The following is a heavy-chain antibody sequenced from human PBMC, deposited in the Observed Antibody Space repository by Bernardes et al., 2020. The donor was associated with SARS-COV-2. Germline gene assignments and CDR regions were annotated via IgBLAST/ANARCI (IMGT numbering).Heavy chain of an antibody. J-gene: IGHJ4*02. CDR2: INPKTGGT. CDR3: ARYFSFGNTWYYFDY. Sequence: ASVKVSCKASGYTFTDHSVHWVRQDPGQGLEWMGWINPKTGGTHYPQNFQGRVTITTDTSINTVYVELNSLTSDDTAVYYCARYFSFGNTWYYFDYWGQGTLVTVSS. CDR1: GYTFTDHS. D-gene: IGHD6-13*01. V-gene: IGHV1-2*02.